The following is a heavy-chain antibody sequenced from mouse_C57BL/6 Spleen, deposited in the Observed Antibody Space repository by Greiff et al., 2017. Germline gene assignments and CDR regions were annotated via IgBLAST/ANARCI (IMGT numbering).Heavy chain of an antibody. D-gene: IGHD2-1*01. J-gene: IGHJ4*01. Sequence: VKLQQPGAELVKPGASVKMSCKASGYTFTSYWITWVKQRPGQGLEWIGDIYPGSGSTNYNEKFKSKATLTVDTSSSTAYMQLSSLTSEDSAVYYCARPGAYGNYVGYAMDYWGQGTSVTVSS. CDR3: ARPGAYGNYVGYAMDY. CDR2: IYPGSGST. CDR1: GYTFTSYW. V-gene: IGHV1-55*01.